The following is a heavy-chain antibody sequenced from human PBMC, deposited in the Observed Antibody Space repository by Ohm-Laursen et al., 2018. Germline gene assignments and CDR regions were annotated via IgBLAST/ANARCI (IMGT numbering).Heavy chain of an antibody. Sequence: SLRLSCSASGFTFSSYGIHWVRQAPGKGLEWVSVIYSGGSTYYADSVKGRFTISRDNSKNTLYLQMNSLRAEDTAVYYCAKGYYYDFWSIYFDYWGQGTLVTVSS. V-gene: IGHV3-NL1*01. CDR2: IYSGGST. D-gene: IGHD3-3*01. CDR3: AKGYYYDFWSIYFDY. CDR1: GFTFSSYG. J-gene: IGHJ4*02.